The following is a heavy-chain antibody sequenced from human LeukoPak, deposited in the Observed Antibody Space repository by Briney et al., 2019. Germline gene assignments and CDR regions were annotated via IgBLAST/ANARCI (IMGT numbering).Heavy chain of an antibody. J-gene: IGHJ4*02. V-gene: IGHV3-23*01. CDR2: ISGSGGST. Sequence: GGSLRLSCAASGFTFSSYAMSWVRQAPGKGLEWGSAISGSGGSTYYADSVKGRFTISRDNSKNTLYLQMNRLRAEDTAVYYCAKDTSGYDPGHYDYWGQGTLVTVSS. CDR3: AKDTSGYDPGHYDY. CDR1: GFTFSSYA. D-gene: IGHD5-12*01.